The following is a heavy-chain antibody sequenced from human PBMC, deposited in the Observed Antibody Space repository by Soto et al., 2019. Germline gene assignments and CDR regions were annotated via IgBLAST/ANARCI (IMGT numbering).Heavy chain of an antibody. Sequence: GASVKVSCKVSGYTLTELSMHWVRQAPGKGLEWMGGFDPEDGETIYAQKFQGRVTMTEDTSTDTAYMELSSLRSEDTAVYYCATYKWAAGTLDYWGQGTLVTVSS. CDR1: GYTLTELS. CDR3: ATYKWAAGTLDY. CDR2: FDPEDGET. J-gene: IGHJ4*02. D-gene: IGHD6-13*01. V-gene: IGHV1-24*01.